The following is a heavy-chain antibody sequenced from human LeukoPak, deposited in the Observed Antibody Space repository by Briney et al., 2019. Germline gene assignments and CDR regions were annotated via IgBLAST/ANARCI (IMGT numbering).Heavy chain of an antibody. J-gene: IGHJ4*02. D-gene: IGHD6-13*01. CDR2: INDSGST. CDR1: GGSFSGFY. CDR3: ARGYSTSWLNY. V-gene: IGHV4-34*01. Sequence: SETLSLTCTVYGGSFSGFYWNWIRQPPGKGLEWIGEINDSGSTNYNPSLKSRVTISVDTSKNHFSLRLSSVTAADTAVYYCARGYSTSWLNYWGQGTLVTVSS.